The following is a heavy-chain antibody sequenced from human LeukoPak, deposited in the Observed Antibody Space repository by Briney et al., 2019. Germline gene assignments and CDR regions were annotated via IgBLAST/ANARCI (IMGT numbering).Heavy chain of an antibody. J-gene: IGHJ4*02. CDR1: EFTFSSYA. Sequence: GGSLRLSCAAFEFTFSSYAMGWVRQAPGKGLEWVSAISGSGGSTYYADSVKGRFTISRDNSKNTLYLQMNSLRAEDTAVYYCARTGIVGDYWGQGTLVTVSS. CDR3: ARTGIVGDY. CDR2: ISGSGGST. V-gene: IGHV3-23*01. D-gene: IGHD1-26*01.